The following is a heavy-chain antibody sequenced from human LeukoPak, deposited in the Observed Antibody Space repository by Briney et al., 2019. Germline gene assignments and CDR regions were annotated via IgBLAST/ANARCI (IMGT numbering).Heavy chain of an antibody. Sequence: SVKVSCKXSGGTFSSYAISWVRQAPGQGLEGMGGIIPIFGTANYAQKFQGRVTITTDESTSTAYMELSSLRSEDTAVYYCARVRSGSYGSAEYFQHWGQGTLVTVSS. CDR1: GGTFSSYA. CDR2: IIPIFGTA. D-gene: IGHD1-26*01. CDR3: ARVRSGSYGSAEYFQH. J-gene: IGHJ1*01. V-gene: IGHV1-69*05.